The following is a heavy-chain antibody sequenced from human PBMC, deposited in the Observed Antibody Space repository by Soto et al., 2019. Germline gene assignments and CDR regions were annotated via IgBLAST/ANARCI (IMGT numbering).Heavy chain of an antibody. CDR2: IDPAGSRT. V-gene: IGHV3-74*01. Sequence: EVQLGESGGGLFQPGGSLRLSCLASGFSLSTYWVHWVRQAPGKGLVWVSRIDPAGSRTNSADSVQGRCTVSRDNAENMVYLHVNSLRAEDTAVYYCVGDFSGGREIWGQGTMVTVSS. D-gene: IGHD2-15*01. CDR3: VGDFSGGREI. CDR1: GFSLSTYW. J-gene: IGHJ3*02.